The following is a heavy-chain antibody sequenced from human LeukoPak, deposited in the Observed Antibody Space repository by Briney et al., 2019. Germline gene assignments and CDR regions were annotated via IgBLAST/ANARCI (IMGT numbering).Heavy chain of an antibody. V-gene: IGHV3-30*04. CDR1: GFTFNNYV. CDR3: AKDSRTGYYGSGSRWYYMDV. CDR2: MSIDGNIK. J-gene: IGHJ6*03. D-gene: IGHD3-10*01. Sequence: GGSLRLSCAASGFTFNNYVMHCVRQDPGKGQEWVAVMSIDGNIKLYADSVRGRFTISRDNSKNTLYLQMNSLRAEDTAVYYCAKDSRTGYYGSGSRWYYMDVWGKGTTVTISS.